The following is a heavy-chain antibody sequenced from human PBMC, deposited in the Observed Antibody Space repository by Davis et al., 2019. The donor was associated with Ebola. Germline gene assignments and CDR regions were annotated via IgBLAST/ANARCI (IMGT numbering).Heavy chain of an antibody. CDR3: ARDLRYDSSGYDYYFYMDV. J-gene: IGHJ6*03. Sequence: PSETLSLTCTVSGGSISSYYWSWIRQPPGKGLEWIGYLYYSGSTYYKPSLKSRVTISLDTSKNQFSLNLYSVTAADTAVYYCARDLRYDSSGYDYYFYMDVWGKGTTVTVSS. V-gene: IGHV4-59*12. CDR2: LYYSGST. D-gene: IGHD3-22*01. CDR1: GGSISSYY.